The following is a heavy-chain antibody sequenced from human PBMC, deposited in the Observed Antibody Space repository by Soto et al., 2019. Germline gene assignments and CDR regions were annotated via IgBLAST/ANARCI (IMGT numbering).Heavy chain of an antibody. Sequence: EVQLLESGGGLVQPGGSLRLSCAASGFTFSSYAMSWVRQAPGKGLEWVSAISGSGGSTYYADSVKGRFTISRDNSKNTLYLQMNSLRAEDTAVYYCAKVGDSSGYYYVPFDYWGQGTLVTVSS. V-gene: IGHV3-23*01. D-gene: IGHD3-22*01. CDR3: AKVGDSSGYYYVPFDY. CDR1: GFTFSSYA. CDR2: ISGSGGST. J-gene: IGHJ4*02.